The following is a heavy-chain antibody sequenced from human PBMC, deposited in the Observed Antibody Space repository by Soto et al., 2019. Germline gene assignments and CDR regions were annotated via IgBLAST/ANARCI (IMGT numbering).Heavy chain of an antibody. CDR3: ARADCSGGSCYRNDAFDI. J-gene: IGHJ3*02. CDR1: GGSISSGGYY. Sequence: QVQLQESGPGLVKPSQTLSLTCTVSGGSISSGGYYWSWIRQHPGKGLEWIGYIYYSGSTYYNPSLKSRVTISVDTSKNQFSLKLSSATAADTAVYYCARADCSGGSCYRNDAFDIWGQGTMVTVSS. D-gene: IGHD2-15*01. V-gene: IGHV4-31*03. CDR2: IYYSGST.